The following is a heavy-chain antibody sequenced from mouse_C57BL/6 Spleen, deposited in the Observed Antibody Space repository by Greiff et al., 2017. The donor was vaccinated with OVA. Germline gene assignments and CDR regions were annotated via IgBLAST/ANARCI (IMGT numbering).Heavy chain of an antibody. Sequence: QVQLKQSGAELVRPGTSVKMSCKASGYTFTNYWIGWAKQRPGHGLEWIGDIYPGGGYTNYNEKFKGKATLTADKSSSTAYMQFSSLTSEDSAVYYCVIYYGNHERGPFDYWGQGTTLTVSS. J-gene: IGHJ2*01. CDR3: VIYYGNHERGPFDY. CDR1: GYTFTNYW. CDR2: IYPGGGYT. V-gene: IGHV1-63*01. D-gene: IGHD2-1*01.